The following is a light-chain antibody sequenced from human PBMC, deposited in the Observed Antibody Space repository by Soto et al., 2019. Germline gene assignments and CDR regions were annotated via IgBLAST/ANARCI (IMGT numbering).Light chain of an antibody. V-gene: IGKV2-28*01. J-gene: IGKJ1*01. CDR3: MQALQLRK. Sequence: DIVMTQSLLSLPVTPGEPASISCRSSQSLLHSDGYNYLDWYLQKPGQSPQLLIYLGSNRASGVPDRFSGSGSGTDFTLRISRAEAEDVGVYDCMQALQLRKFGQGTKVDIK. CDR1: QSLLHSDGYNY. CDR2: LGS.